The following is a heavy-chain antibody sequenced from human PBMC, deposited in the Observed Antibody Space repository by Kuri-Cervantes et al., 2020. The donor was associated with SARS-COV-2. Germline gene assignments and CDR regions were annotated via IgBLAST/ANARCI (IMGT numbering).Heavy chain of an antibody. J-gene: IGHJ6*03. CDR2: IYHSGST. CDR1: GGSISSSNW. CDR3: ARGRVLYYYMDV. V-gene: IGHV4-4*02. Sequence: SETLSLTCAVSGGSISSSNWWSWVRQPPGKGLEWIGEIYHSGSTNYNPSLKSRVTISVDTSKSQFSLKLSSVTAADTAVYYCARGRVLYYYMDVWGKGTTVTVSS. D-gene: IGHD2-8*01.